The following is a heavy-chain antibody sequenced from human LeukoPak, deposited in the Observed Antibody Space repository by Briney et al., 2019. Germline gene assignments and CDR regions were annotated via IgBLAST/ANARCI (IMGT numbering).Heavy chain of an antibody. CDR2: ISWNSGSI. Sequence: PGRSLRLSCAASGFTFDDYAMHWVRQAPGKGLEWVPGISWNSGSIGYADSVKGRFTISRDNAKNSLYLQMNSLRAEDTALYYCARMGGGYDWANWFDPWGQGTLVTVSS. CDR1: GFTFDDYA. V-gene: IGHV3-9*01. J-gene: IGHJ5*02. D-gene: IGHD5-12*01. CDR3: ARMGGGYDWANWFDP.